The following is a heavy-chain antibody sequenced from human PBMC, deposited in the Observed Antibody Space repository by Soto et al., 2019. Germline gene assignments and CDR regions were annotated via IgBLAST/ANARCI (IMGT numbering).Heavy chain of an antibody. D-gene: IGHD3-9*01. CDR3: ARIPYDILTGYGYYGMDV. CDR2: IYYSGST. Sequence: QVQLQESGPGLVKPSETLSLTCTVSGGSVSSGSYYWSWIRQPPGKGLEWIGDIYYSGSTNYNPPPKSRVTISVDTSKNQFSLKLSSVTAADTAVYYCARIPYDILTGYGYYGMDVWGQGTTVTVSS. CDR1: GGSVSSGSYY. V-gene: IGHV4-61*01. J-gene: IGHJ6*02.